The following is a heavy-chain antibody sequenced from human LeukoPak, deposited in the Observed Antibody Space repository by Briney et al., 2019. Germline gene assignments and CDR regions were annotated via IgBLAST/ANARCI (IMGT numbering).Heavy chain of an antibody. CDR2: IYYSGST. J-gene: IGHJ6*02. CDR1: GGSISSSSYY. CDR3: ARLYYDSSGYYRGDYYYYGMDV. V-gene: IGHV4-39*01. D-gene: IGHD3-22*01. Sequence: SETLSLTCTVSGGSISSSSYYWGWIRQPPGKGLEWIGSIYYSGSTYYNPSLKSRVTISVDTSKNQFSLKLSSVTAADTAVYYCARLYYDSSGYYRGDYYYYGMDVRGQGTTVTVSS.